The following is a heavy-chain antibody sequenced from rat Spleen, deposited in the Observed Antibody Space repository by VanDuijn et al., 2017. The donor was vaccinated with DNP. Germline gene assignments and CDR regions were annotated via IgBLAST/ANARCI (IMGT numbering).Heavy chain of an antibody. D-gene: IGHD4-3*01. CDR2: ISSDVTNT. CDR1: GFIFSNYH. J-gene: IGHJ3*01. CDR3: AGHDSGYVFAY. Sequence: EVQLVESGGGLVRPGRSLKLSCAASGFIFSNYHMAWVRRAPTKGLEWVASISSDVTNTYYGSSVKGRFTISRDNAKRSLYLQMNSLKSEDTATYYCAGHDSGYVFAYWGQGTLVTVSS. V-gene: IGHV5-25*01.